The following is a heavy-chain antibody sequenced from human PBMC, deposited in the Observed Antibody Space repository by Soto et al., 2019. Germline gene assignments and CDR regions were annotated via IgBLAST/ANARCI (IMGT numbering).Heavy chain of an antibody. J-gene: IGHJ4*02. CDR2: IRGKAYGRTT. CDR3: ARDRNGWETQATCFDY. CDR1: GITFDNFG. D-gene: IGHD1-26*01. Sequence: PGGSLRLSCTVSGITFDNFGMSWLRQAPGKGLEWVGFIRGKAYGRTTEYAASVNGRFTISRDDSKGIAYLQMNSLKTEDTAVYYCARDRNGWETQATCFDYWGQGTLVTVSS. V-gene: IGHV3-49*03.